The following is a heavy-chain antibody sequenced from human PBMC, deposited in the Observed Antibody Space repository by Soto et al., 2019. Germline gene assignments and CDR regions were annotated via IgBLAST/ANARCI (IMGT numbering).Heavy chain of an antibody. CDR2: IIPIIGII. Sequence: QVQLVQSGAEVKKPGSSVKVSCKASGGTISTYTITWVRQAPGQGLEWMGRIIPIIGIINYAQKFQGRVTISADKFTGTAYMELTGLRSDDTAVYYSAGDLDSHYNDSHASSYPWGQGTLVTVSS. V-gene: IGHV1-69*08. CDR3: AGDLDSHYNDSHASSYP. D-gene: IGHD4-4*01. CDR1: GGTISTYT. J-gene: IGHJ5*02.